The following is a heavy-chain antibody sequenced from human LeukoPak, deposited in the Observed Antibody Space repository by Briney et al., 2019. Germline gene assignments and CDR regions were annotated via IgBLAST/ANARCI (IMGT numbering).Heavy chain of an antibody. CDR3: ARARTVRGAGYAFDI. Sequence: KPGGSLRLSCAASGFTFSSYSMNWVRQAPGKGLEWVSSISSSSSYIYYADSVKGRFTISRDNAKNSLYLQMNSLRAEDTAVYYCARARTVRGAGYAFDIWGQGTMVTVSS. CDR2: ISSSSSYI. CDR1: GFTFSSYS. V-gene: IGHV3-21*01. D-gene: IGHD4-11*01. J-gene: IGHJ3*02.